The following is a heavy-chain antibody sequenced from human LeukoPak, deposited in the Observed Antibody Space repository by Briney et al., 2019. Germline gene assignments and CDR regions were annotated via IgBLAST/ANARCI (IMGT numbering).Heavy chain of an antibody. V-gene: IGHV1-8*01. D-gene: IGHD5-24*01. Sequence: GASVKVSCKASGYTFTSYDINWVRQATGQGLEWMGWMNPNSGNTGYAQKFQGRVTMTRNTSISTAYMELSSLRSEDTAVYYCARGRRRRDGYNYGGYYFDYWGQGTLVTVSS. J-gene: IGHJ4*02. CDR3: ARGRRRRDGYNYGGYYFDY. CDR2: MNPNSGNT. CDR1: GYTFTSYD.